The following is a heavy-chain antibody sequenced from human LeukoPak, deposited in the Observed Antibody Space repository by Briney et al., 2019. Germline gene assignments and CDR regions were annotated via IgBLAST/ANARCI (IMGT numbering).Heavy chain of an antibody. CDR2: IIPIFGTA. J-gene: IGHJ5*02. CDR1: GGTFISYA. D-gene: IGHD6-19*01. Sequence: ASVKVSCKASGGTFISYAISWVRQAPGQGLEWMGGIIPIFGTANYAQKFQGRVTITADESTSTAYMELSSLRSEDTAVYYCARGAVAGYNWFDPWGQGTLVTVSS. V-gene: IGHV1-69*01. CDR3: ARGAVAGYNWFDP.